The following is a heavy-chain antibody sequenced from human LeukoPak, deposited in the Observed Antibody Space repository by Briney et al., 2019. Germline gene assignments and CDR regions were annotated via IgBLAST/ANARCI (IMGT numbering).Heavy chain of an antibody. CDR1: GGSISSGGYY. D-gene: IGHD1-14*01. V-gene: IGHV4-31*03. J-gene: IGHJ5*02. Sequence: PSQTLSLTCTVSGGSISSGGYYWSWIRQHPGKGLEWIGYIYYSGSTYYNPSLKSRVTISVDTSKNQFSLKLSSVTAADTAVYYCAREYRDNWFDPWGQGTLATVSS. CDR3: AREYRDNWFDP. CDR2: IYYSGST.